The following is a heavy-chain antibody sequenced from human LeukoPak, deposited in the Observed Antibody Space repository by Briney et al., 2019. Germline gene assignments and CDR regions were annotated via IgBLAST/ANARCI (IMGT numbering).Heavy chain of an antibody. CDR3: VKGSTSWYYFDY. Sequence: GGSLRLSCAASGFTFSDYYMSWIRQAPGKGLEWVSCISSTGGTIYYADSVKGRFTISRDNAKNSLYLQMDSLRAEDTALYYCVKGSTSWYYFDYWGQGTLVTVSS. V-gene: IGHV3-11*01. J-gene: IGHJ4*02. D-gene: IGHD2-2*01. CDR2: ISSTGGTI. CDR1: GFTFSDYY.